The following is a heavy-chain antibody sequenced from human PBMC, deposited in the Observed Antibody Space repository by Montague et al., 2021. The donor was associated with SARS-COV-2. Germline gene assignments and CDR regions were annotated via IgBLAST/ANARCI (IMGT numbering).Heavy chain of an antibody. J-gene: IGHJ4*02. D-gene: IGHD3-10*01. CDR2: IYYSGST. V-gene: IGHV4-59*08. CDR3: ARHKKRLWFGELLFDY. Sequence: SETLSLTCAVYGGSFSGYYWSWIRQPPGKGLEWIGYIYYSGSTNYNPPLKSRGTISVDTSKNQFSLKLSSVTAADTAVYYCARHKKRLWFGELLFDYWGQGTLVTVSS. CDR1: GGSFSGYY.